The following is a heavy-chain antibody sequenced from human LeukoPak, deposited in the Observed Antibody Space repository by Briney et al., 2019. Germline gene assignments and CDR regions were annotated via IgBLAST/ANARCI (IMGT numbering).Heavy chain of an antibody. CDR3: GYCSSTNCYGVDY. D-gene: IGHD2-2*01. CDR2: ISAYNGNT. V-gene: IGHV1-18*04. J-gene: IGHJ4*02. Sequence: ASVKVSCMASRYTFTSYGIRGVRQAPGQGLAWMGWISAYNGNTNYAQKLQGRVTMTTDTSTSAAYMELRSLRSDDTAVYFCGYCSSTNCYGVDYWGQGDLVTVSS. CDR1: RYTFTSYG.